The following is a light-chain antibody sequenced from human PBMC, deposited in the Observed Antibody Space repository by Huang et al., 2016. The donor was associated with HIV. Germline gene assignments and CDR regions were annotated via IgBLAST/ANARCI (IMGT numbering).Light chain of an antibody. V-gene: IGKV3D-15*01. Sequence: EIVMTQSPATLSVSPGERATLSCRASQGVSNNIAWYQQKPGKTPKLLIHGATTRATVIAAKFSGRGSGTDFTLTITSLQPEDSAVYYCQHYNNWPPWTFGPGTQVEI. CDR1: QGVSNN. CDR3: QHYNNWPPWT. J-gene: IGKJ1*01. CDR2: GAT.